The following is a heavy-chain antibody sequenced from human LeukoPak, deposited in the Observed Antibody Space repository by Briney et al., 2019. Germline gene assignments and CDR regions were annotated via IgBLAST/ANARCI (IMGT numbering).Heavy chain of an antibody. D-gene: IGHD3-22*01. CDR1: GFTFSSYG. J-gene: IGHJ4*02. CDR2: IWYDGSNK. CDR3: ARDEEDSSGYVDY. V-gene: IGHV3-33*01. Sequence: GGSLRLSCAASGFTFSSYGMPWVRQAPGKGLEWVAVIWYDGSNKYYADSVKGRFTISRDNSKNTLYLQMNSLRAEDTAVYYCARDEEDSSGYVDYWGQGTLVTVSS.